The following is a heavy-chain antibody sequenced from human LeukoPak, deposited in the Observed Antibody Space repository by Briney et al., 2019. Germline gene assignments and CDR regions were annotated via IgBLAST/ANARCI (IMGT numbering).Heavy chain of an antibody. V-gene: IGHV1-2*02. CDR3: AWSWGAYSSSYTFDY. D-gene: IGHD6-13*01. CDR1: GYTFTGYY. CDR2: INPNSGGT. J-gene: IGHJ4*02. Sequence: GASVKVSCKASGYTFTGYYMHWVRQAPGQGLEWMGWINPNSGGTNYAQKFQGRVTMTRNTSISTAYMELSSLRSEDTAVYYCAWSWGAYSSSYTFDYWGQGTLVTVSS.